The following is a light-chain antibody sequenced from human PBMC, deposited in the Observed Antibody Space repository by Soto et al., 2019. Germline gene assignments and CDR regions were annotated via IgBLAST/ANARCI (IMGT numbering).Light chain of an antibody. V-gene: IGLV2-14*03. Sequence: QSVLTQPASVSGSPGQSITISCTGTSSDIGSFTFVSWYQQHPGKVPKLMIFDVNRRPSGVSDRFSGSKSGNTASLTISGLQAEDEGDYYCRSYTSSSTHAFGRGTKVTVL. CDR2: DVN. CDR3: RSYTSSSTHA. J-gene: IGLJ1*01. CDR1: SSDIGSFTF.